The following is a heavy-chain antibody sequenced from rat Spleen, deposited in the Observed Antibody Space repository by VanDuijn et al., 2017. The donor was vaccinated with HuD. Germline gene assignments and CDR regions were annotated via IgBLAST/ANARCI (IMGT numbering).Heavy chain of an antibody. CDR2: ISPSGGST. Sequence: EVQLVESGGGLVQPGRSLRLSCAASEFTFSNYDMAWVRQAPTRGLEWVASISPSGGSTYYRDSVKGRFTASRDNAKITLYLQMDSLRSEDTATYYCVRRQFGGGYVMDAWGQGASVTVSS. D-gene: IGHD4-3*01. J-gene: IGHJ4*01. CDR1: EFTFSNYD. CDR3: VRRQFGGGYVMDA. V-gene: IGHV5S23*01.